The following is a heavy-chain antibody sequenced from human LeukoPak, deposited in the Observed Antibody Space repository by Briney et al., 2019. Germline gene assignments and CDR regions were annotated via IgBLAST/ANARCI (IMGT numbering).Heavy chain of an antibody. CDR1: GFTISCGDKY. CDR2: CYYSGIS. Sequence: SLSLSCAVSGFTISCGDKYWSWIGPHPGLGRVWVGCCYYSGISYYNPSLKSRVTISVDTSKNQFSLKLSSVTAADTAVYYCARVYCSSTSCYPRRRYYYYYMDVWGKGTTVTVSS. CDR3: ARVYCSSTSCYPRRRYYYYYMDV. J-gene: IGHJ6*03. D-gene: IGHD2-2*01. V-gene: IGHV4-31*11.